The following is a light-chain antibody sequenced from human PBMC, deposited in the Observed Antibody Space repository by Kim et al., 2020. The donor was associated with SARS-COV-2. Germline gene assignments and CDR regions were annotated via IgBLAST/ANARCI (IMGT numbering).Light chain of an antibody. CDR3: QSSDSDNRWV. Sequence: KTVNISCARSGGSIDNNYVQWYQQRPGSAPTIVIYDDKQRLSGVPDRFSGSIDSSSNSASLTISGLKTEDEADYYCQSSDSDNRWVFGGGTQLTVL. CDR1: GGSIDNNY. J-gene: IGLJ3*02. CDR2: DDK. V-gene: IGLV6-57*03.